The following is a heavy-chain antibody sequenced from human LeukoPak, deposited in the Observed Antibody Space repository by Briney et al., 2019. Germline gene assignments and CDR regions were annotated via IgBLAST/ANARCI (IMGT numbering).Heavy chain of an antibody. CDR3: ARWPDRLVVVNAFDI. CDR2: ISYDGSNK. Sequence: PGGSLRLSCAASGFTFSSYAMHWVRQAPSKGLEWVAVISYDGSNKYYADSVKGRFTISRDNSKNTLYLQMNSLRAEDTAVYYCARWPDRLVVVNAFDIWGQGTMVTVSS. D-gene: IGHD2-21*01. CDR1: GFTFSSYA. J-gene: IGHJ3*02. V-gene: IGHV3-30-3*01.